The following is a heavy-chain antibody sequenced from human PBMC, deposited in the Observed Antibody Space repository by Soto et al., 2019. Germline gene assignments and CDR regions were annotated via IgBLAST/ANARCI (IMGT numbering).Heavy chain of an antibody. Sequence: ASVKVSCKASGYTFTDYYMRWVRQAPGQGREWMGWINPNSGGTNYAQKFQGRVTMTRDTSISTAYMELNRLRSDDKAVYYCARDQSPSSGWPGMDVWGQGTTVTVSS. D-gene: IGHD6-25*01. CDR3: ARDQSPSSGWPGMDV. CDR1: GYTFTDYY. V-gene: IGHV1-2*02. J-gene: IGHJ6*02. CDR2: INPNSGGT.